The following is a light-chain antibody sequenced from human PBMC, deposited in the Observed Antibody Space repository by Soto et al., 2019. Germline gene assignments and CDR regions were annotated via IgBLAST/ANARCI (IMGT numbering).Light chain of an antibody. CDR3: HQRQRWPRT. CDR1: QGISNSY. V-gene: IGKV3D-11*01. Sequence: EIELTQSPCTLSLSPGERVTLSCRASQGISNSYLAWYQQTPREAPLLLYVDASNRAAVTPAMCSGSGAGTYFTLTISDVAQEDAAFYYRHQRQRWPRTFGQGTKVDIK. J-gene: IGKJ1*01. CDR2: DAS.